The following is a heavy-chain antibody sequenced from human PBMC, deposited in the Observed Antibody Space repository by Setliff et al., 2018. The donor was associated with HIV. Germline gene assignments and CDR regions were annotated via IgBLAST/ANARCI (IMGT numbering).Heavy chain of an antibody. CDR2: INWNGTAT. CDR1: GFTFDDYD. D-gene: IGHD3-9*01. CDR3: VRDRSDYLDFLTGYYGRDY. J-gene: IGHJ4*02. Sequence: GGSLRLSCAASGFTFDDYDMSWVRQAPGKGLEWVSGINWNGTATNYVDSVKGRFTISRDNAKNSLYLQMNSLRAEDTAVYFCVRDRSDYLDFLTGYYGRDYWGQGTQVTVSS. V-gene: IGHV3-20*04.